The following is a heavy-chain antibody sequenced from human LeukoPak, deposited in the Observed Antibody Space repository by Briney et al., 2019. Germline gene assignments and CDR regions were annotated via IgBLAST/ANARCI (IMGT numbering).Heavy chain of an antibody. CDR2: IYTSGST. D-gene: IGHD2-2*01. Sequence: PSQTLSLTCTVSGGSISSGSYYWRWLRQPAGKGLEWIGRIYTSGSTNYNPSFKSRVTISVDTSKNQFSLKLSSVTAADTAVYYCAREYQLLFPFSNWFDPWGQGTLVTVSS. V-gene: IGHV4-61*02. CDR3: AREYQLLFPFSNWFDP. CDR1: GGSISSGSYY. J-gene: IGHJ5*02.